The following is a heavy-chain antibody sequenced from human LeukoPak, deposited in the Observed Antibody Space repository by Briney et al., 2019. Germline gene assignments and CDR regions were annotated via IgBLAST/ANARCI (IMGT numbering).Heavy chain of an antibody. CDR3: ARVAVFLDMDV. J-gene: IGHJ6*03. V-gene: IGHV1-8*01. CDR2: MYPISGNT. Sequence: ASVKDSCMASGYTFTSYVINSVRPATEQGLEWMGWMYPISGNTDYAQNLQGRVTLTRNTSIRTAYMELSSLGEEDTAVYYWARVAVFLDMDVWGKGTTVTVSS. D-gene: IGHD3-3*01. CDR1: GYTFTSYV.